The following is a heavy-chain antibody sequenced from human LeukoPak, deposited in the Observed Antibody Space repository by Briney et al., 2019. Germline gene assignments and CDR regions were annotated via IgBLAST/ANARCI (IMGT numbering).Heavy chain of an antibody. Sequence: SETLSLTCTVSGGSIGSSSYYWGWIRQPPGKGLEWIGSIYYSGSTYYNPSLKSRVTISVDTSKNQFSLKLSSVTAADTAVYYCARRGSYSSGWDYPSFDYWGQGTLVTVSS. V-gene: IGHV4-39*01. CDR2: IYYSGST. CDR1: GGSIGSSSYY. J-gene: IGHJ4*02. CDR3: ARRGSYSSGWDYPSFDY. D-gene: IGHD6-19*01.